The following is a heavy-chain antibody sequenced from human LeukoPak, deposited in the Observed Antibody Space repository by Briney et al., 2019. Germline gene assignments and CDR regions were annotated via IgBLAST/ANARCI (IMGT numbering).Heavy chain of an antibody. Sequence: GGSLRLSCATSGFTFSSYEMNWVRQAPGKGLEWISYITTSGTSTYYADSVKGRFTISRDNGKTALSLQMNSLRAEDTAVYYWVVHRATSFYWGQGTLVTVSS. V-gene: IGHV3-48*03. CDR1: GFTFSSYE. J-gene: IGHJ4*02. D-gene: IGHD2-15*01. CDR2: ITTSGTST. CDR3: VVHRATSFY.